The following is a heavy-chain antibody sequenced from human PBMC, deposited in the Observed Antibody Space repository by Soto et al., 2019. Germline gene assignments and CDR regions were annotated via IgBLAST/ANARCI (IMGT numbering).Heavy chain of an antibody. J-gene: IGHJ4*02. V-gene: IGHV3-23*01. CDR3: TNGGCSGYDSLYDY. D-gene: IGHD5-12*01. CDR1: GFTFSTYA. CDR2: ISGSDGAT. Sequence: GGSLRLSCAASGFTFSTYAMNWVRQAPGKGLEWVSIISGSDGATNYDDSRRGRFTISRDNSKNTLYLQMDSVRADDTAVYYCTNGGCSGYDSLYDYWGQGTLVTVSS.